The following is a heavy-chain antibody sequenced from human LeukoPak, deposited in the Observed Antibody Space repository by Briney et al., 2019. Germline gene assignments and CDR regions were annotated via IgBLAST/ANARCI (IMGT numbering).Heavy chain of an antibody. CDR3: ARDERKYCSSYSCSVNL. J-gene: IGHJ5*02. Sequence: PGRSLRLSCAASGFTFSSYGMHWVRQAPGKGLEWVAVIWYDGSHIYYADSVKGRFTASRDNSKNTLYLQVNSLRAEDTAVYYCARDERKYCSSYSCSVNLWGQGTLVTVSS. D-gene: IGHD2-2*01. CDR2: IWYDGSHI. V-gene: IGHV3-33*01. CDR1: GFTFSSYG.